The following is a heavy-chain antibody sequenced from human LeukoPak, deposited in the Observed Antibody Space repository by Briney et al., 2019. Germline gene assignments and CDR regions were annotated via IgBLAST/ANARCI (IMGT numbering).Heavy chain of an antibody. CDR3: AKGVAVAGDAFDT. Sequence: GGSLRLSCAASGFTFSSYSMSWVRQAPGKGLEWVSAISGSGGSTYYADSVKGRFTISRDNSKNTLYLQMNSLRAEDTAVYYCAKGVAVAGDAFDTWGQGTMVTVSS. CDR1: GFTFSSYS. CDR2: ISGSGGST. J-gene: IGHJ3*02. V-gene: IGHV3-23*01. D-gene: IGHD6-19*01.